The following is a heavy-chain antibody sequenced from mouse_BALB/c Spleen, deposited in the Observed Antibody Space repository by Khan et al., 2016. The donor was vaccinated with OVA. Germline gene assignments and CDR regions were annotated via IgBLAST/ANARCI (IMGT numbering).Heavy chain of an antibody. CDR3: ARAYYGNYREAMDY. J-gene: IGHJ4*01. V-gene: IGHV2-6-7*01. CDR2: IWGDGST. D-gene: IGHD2-10*01. CDR1: GFSLTGYG. Sequence: VELVESGPGLVAPSQSLSITCTVSGFSLTGYGVNWVRQPPGKSLEWLGMIWGDGSTDYDSALKSRLTLSKDNSKSQVFLKMNSLQTDDTARYYCARAYYGNYREAMDYWGQGTSVTVSS.